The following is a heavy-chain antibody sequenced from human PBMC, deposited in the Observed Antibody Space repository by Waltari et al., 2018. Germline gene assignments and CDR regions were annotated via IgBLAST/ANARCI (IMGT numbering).Heavy chain of an antibody. D-gene: IGHD3-10*01. CDR1: GFNFSSYS. Sequence: EVHLVQSGGGLVQPGGSLRLSCAASGFNFSSYSMDWFRQAPGKGLEWVSYISISSSTVYYADSVKGRFTISRDNAKNSLYLQMNSLRAEDTAVYYCAREYYTHFDYWGQGTLVTVSS. J-gene: IGHJ4*02. CDR2: ISISSSTV. V-gene: IGHV3-48*01. CDR3: AREYYTHFDY.